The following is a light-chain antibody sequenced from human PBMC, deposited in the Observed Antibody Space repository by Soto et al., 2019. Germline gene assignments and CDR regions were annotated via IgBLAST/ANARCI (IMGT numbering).Light chain of an antibody. J-gene: IGKJ5*01. CDR3: QQYYTYAT. CDR2: DAS. V-gene: IGKV1-5*01. CDR1: QSISSW. Sequence: EIQMTQSHSTLSSSAGERIPISCRASQSISSWLAWYQQKPGKAPKLLIYDASTLRTGLPSRFSGSGSGSEFNFIITGLHPDDFATYFCQQYYTYATFGHGTRLEIK.